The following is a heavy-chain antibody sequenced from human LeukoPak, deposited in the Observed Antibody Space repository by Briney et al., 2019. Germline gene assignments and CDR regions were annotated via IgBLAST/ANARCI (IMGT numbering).Heavy chain of an antibody. J-gene: IGHJ4*02. CDR2: ISGGSGGT. D-gene: IGHD3-22*01. Sequence: GGSLRLSCAASGFTFSSYAMSWVRQAPGKGLAWVSTISGGSGGTYCADSVKGRFTISRDNSKNTLYLQMNSLRDEDTAVYYCAKHRFESGGYHSTDWGQGTLVTVSS. CDR3: AKHRFESGGYHSTD. CDR1: GFTFSSYA. V-gene: IGHV3-23*01.